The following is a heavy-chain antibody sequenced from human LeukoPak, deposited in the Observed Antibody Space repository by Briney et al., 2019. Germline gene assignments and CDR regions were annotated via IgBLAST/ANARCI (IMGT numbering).Heavy chain of an antibody. CDR3: AKSGTGSLMYFDY. CDR1: GFTFSSYA. D-gene: IGHD7-27*01. Sequence: GGSLRLSCAASGFTFSSYAMSWVRQAPGKGLEWVSAISGGGGSTYYADSVKGRFTISRDNSKNTLYLQMNSLRAEDTAVYYCAKSGTGSLMYFDYWGQGTLVTVSS. J-gene: IGHJ4*02. V-gene: IGHV3-23*01. CDR2: ISGGGGST.